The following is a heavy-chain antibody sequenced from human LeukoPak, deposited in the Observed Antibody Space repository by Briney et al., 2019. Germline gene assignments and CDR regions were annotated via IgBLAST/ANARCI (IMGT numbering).Heavy chain of an antibody. D-gene: IGHD3-22*01. CDR1: GFTFSSYG. J-gene: IGHJ4*02. CDR3: ASGGDSSGYYGLGNY. Sequence: GGSLRLSCAASGFTFSSYGMNWVRQAPGKGLEWVSSISSSSSYIYYADSVKGRFTISRDNAKNSLYLQMNSLRAEDTAVYYCASGGDSSGYYGLGNYWGQGTLVTVSS. CDR2: ISSSSSYI. V-gene: IGHV3-21*01.